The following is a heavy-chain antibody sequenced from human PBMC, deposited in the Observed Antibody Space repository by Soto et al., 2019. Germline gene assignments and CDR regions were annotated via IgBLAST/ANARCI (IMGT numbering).Heavy chain of an antibody. V-gene: IGHV3-33*01. J-gene: IGHJ4*02. CDR3: ARVLGTWIQLWLPDY. Sequence: QVQLVESGGGVVQPGRSLRLSCAASGFTFSSYGMHWVRQAPGKGLEWVAVIWYDGSNKYYADSVKGRFTIPRDNSKNTLYLQMNSLRAEDTAVYYCARVLGTWIQLWLPDYWGQGTLVTVSS. CDR1: GFTFSSYG. CDR2: IWYDGSNK. D-gene: IGHD5-18*01.